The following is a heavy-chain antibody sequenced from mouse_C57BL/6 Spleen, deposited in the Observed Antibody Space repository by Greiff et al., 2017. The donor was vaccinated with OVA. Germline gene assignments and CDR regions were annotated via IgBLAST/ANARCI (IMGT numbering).Heavy chain of an antibody. V-gene: IGHV1-61*01. CDR2: IYPSDSET. D-gene: IGHD1-1*01. Sequence: QVQLQQPGAELVRPGSSVKLSCKASGYTFTSYWMDWVKQRPGQGLEWIGNIYPSDSETHYNQKFKDKATLTVDKSSSTAYMQLSSLTSEDSAVYYCARATTLVALDYWGQGTTLTVSS. J-gene: IGHJ2*01. CDR3: ARATTLVALDY. CDR1: GYTFTSYW.